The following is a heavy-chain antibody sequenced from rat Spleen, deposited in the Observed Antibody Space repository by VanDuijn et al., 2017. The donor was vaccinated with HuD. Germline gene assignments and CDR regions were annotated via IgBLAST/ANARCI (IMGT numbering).Heavy chain of an antibody. J-gene: IGHJ4*01. CDR1: GFSLTSYN. V-gene: IGHV2-45*01. D-gene: IGHD4-3*01. CDR3: ARSGSPYVMGA. CDR2: MWSGGST. Sequence: QVQLMESGPGLVQPSETLSLTCTVSGFSLTSYNVHWVRQPPGKGLEWMGVMWSGGSTDYNSALKSRLSISRDTSKNQVFLKMNSLQSEDTAMYFWARSGSPYVMGAWGQGAAVTVSS.